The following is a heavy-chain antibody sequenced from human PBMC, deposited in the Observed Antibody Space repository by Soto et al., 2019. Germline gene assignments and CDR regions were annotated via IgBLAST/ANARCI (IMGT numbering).Heavy chain of an antibody. V-gene: IGHV4-39*01. Sequence: QLQLQESGPGLVKPSETLSLTCTVSGGSISSSSYYWGWIRQPPGKGLEWIGSIYYSGSTYYNPSRESRVTIAVDTSQNPFSLRRSSVTAADTAVYYCASPKIAFYNWFDPWGQGTLVTVSS. D-gene: IGHD3-3*02. CDR3: ASPKIAFYNWFDP. J-gene: IGHJ5*02. CDR1: GGSISSSSYY. CDR2: IYYSGST.